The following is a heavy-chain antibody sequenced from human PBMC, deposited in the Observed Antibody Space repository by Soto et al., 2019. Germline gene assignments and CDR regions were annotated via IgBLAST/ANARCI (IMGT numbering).Heavy chain of an antibody. Sequence: SSETLSLTCSVSCASIRSGGYYWSWLRQSPGKGLEWIGHIYYTGSTFYSPSLKSRLTISLDTSKNQFSLDLRSVTAADTAMYYCARIEMASIKWGRGTLVTVSS. CDR1: CASIRSGGYY. J-gene: IGHJ4*02. V-gene: IGHV4-31*03. CDR2: IYYTGST. CDR3: ARIEMASIK.